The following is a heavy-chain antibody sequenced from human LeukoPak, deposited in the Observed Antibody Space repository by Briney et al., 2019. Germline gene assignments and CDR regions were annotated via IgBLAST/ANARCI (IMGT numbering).Heavy chain of an antibody. CDR1: GFISSSYW. CDR3: AELGITMIGGV. Sequence: PGGSLRLSCADSGFISSSYWMNWVRQAPGKGLEWVANIKQDGSEKSYVDSVKGRFTISRDNAKNSLYLQMNSLRAEDTAVYYCAELGITMIGGVWGKGTTVTISS. D-gene: IGHD3-10*02. J-gene: IGHJ6*04. CDR2: IKQDGSEK. V-gene: IGHV3-7*01.